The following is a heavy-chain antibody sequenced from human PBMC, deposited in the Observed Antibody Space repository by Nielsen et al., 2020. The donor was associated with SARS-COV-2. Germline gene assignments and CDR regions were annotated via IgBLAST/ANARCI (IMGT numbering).Heavy chain of an antibody. V-gene: IGHV4-34*01. CDR2: INHSGST. J-gene: IGHJ6*02. CDR1: GGSFSGYY. CDR3: ARYPSISPAYGMDV. D-gene: IGHD3-3*01. Sequence: SETLSLTCAVYGGSFSGYYWSWICQPPGKGLEWIGEINHSGSTNYNPSLKSRVTISVDTSKNQFSLKLSSVTAADTAVYYCARYPSISPAYGMDVWGQGTTVTVSS.